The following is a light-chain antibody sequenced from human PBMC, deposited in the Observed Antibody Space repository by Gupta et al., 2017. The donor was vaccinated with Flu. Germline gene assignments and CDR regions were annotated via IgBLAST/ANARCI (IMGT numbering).Light chain of an antibody. CDR1: SLRNYY. V-gene: IGLV3-19*01. Sequence: TVRITCQGDSLRNYYASWYQQKPGQAPILVMFGKNDRPSGIPDRFSGSSSGNTASLTITGAQAEDEADYYCNSRATSGSHNWVFGGGTKLTVL. CDR2: GKN. CDR3: NSRATSGSHNWV. J-gene: IGLJ3*02.